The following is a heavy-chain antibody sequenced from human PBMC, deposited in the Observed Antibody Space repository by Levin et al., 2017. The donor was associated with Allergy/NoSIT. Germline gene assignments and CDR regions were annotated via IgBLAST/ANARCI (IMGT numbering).Heavy chain of an antibody. CDR2: IIPILGIA. J-gene: IGHJ3*02. Sequence: SVKVSCKASGGTFSSYAISWVRQAPGQGLEWMGRIIPILGIANYAQKFQGRVTITADKSTSTAYMELSSLRSEDTAVYYCATPLWFGELWNAFDIWGQGTMVTVSS. CDR1: GGTFSSYA. CDR3: ATPLWFGELWNAFDI. V-gene: IGHV1-69*04. D-gene: IGHD3-10*01.